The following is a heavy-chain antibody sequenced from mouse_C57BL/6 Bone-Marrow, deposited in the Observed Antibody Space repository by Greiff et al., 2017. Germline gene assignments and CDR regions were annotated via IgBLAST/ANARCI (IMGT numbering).Heavy chain of an antibody. CDR1: GFTFSSYT. D-gene: IGHD2-3*01. J-gene: IGHJ1*03. Sequence: VQLKESGGGLVKPGGSLKLSCAASGFTFSSYTMSWVRQTPEKRLEWVATISGGGGNTYYPDSVKGRFTISRDNAKNTLYLQMSSLRSEDTALYYCARPPDGYHWYFDGWGTGTTVTVSS. V-gene: IGHV5-9*01. CDR3: ARPPDGYHWYFDG. CDR2: ISGGGGNT.